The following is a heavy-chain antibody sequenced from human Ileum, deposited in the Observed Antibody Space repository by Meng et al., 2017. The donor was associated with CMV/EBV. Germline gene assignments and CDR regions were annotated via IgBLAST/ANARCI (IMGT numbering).Heavy chain of an antibody. CDR1: GFTFTNYA. V-gene: IGHV3-23*01. D-gene: IGHD1-1*01. Sequence: GESLKISCAASGFTFTNYAMSWVRQAPGKGLEWLSSITGSSTFYADSVKGRFTISRDNSKNTLFLQMNSLRAEDTAVYYCAKGSTTETTASDYWGQGTLVTVSS. CDR3: AKGSTTETTASDY. CDR2: ITGSST. J-gene: IGHJ4*02.